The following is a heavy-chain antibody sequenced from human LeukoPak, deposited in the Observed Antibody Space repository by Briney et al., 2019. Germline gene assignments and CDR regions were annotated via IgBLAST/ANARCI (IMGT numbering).Heavy chain of an antibody. CDR2: IKQDESAT. CDR3: ARDRGAERFDY. D-gene: IGHD1-26*01. CDR1: GFTFSTYW. J-gene: IGHJ4*02. Sequence: GGSLRLSCAASGFTFSTYWMSWVRQTPGKGLEWVANIKQDESATYNVHSVKGAFTISRDNGKNSLYLQMMGLRDEDVDLCSCARDRGAERFDYWGQGTLVTVSS. V-gene: IGHV3-7*01.